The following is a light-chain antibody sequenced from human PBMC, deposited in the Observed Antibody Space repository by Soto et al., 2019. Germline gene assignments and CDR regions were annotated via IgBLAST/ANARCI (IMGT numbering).Light chain of an antibody. V-gene: IGKV3-15*01. CDR3: QQYNNWPFT. J-gene: IGKJ5*01. CDR2: GAS. Sequence: EIMMTQSPAILSVSPGERATLSCRASQSVSSNLAWYQQKPGQAPRLLIYGASTRATGIPARFSGSGSGTEFTLTISSLQSEDFAVYYCQQYNNWPFTFGQGTRLEIK. CDR1: QSVSSN.